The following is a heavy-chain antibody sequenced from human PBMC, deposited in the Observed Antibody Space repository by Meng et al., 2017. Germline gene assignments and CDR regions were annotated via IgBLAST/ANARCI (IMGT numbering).Heavy chain of an antibody. V-gene: IGHV1-46*01. CDR1: GYTFTSYY. Sequence: ASVKVSCKASGYTFTSYYMHWVRQAPGQGREWRGIINPSGGSTSYEQKFQGRVTMNRDTSTSTVYIEVSSLSSEDTAVYYCARDIRGYDILTGYPHNNWFDPWGQGTLVTVSS. J-gene: IGHJ5*02. CDR2: INPSGGST. CDR3: ARDIRGYDILTGYPHNNWFDP. D-gene: IGHD3-9*01.